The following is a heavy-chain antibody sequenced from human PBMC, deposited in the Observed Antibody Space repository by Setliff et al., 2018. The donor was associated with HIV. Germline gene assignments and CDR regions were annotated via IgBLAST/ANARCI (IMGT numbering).Heavy chain of an antibody. Sequence: GGSLRLSCAASXFSFRRDGMQWGRQAPGKGLEGVAVISYDGSEKYYADSVKGRFTISRADSKNTVYLQLHSLRVWTTAVYYCAKNLEPSWHSDSGSNPDYWGQGTLVTVS. CDR3: AKNLEPSWHSDSGSNPDY. J-gene: IGHJ4*02. D-gene: IGHD3-10*01. CDR1: XFSFRRDG. V-gene: IGHV3-30*18. CDR2: ISYDGSEK.